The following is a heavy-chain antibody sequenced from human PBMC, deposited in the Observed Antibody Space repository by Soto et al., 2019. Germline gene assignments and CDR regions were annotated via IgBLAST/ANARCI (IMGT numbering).Heavy chain of an antibody. V-gene: IGHV3-13*01. Sequence: EVQLVESGGGLVQPGGSLRLSCAASGFSFTRHDMHWFRQATGKGLEWVSGSGTVGDTYYSGSVKGRFTISRENARNSFYLQMNSLRVGDTAVYYCARRLCSGGTCPGIAFDYWGQGTLVTVSS. J-gene: IGHJ4*02. CDR2: SGTVGDT. D-gene: IGHD2-15*01. CDR1: GFSFTRHD. CDR3: ARRLCSGGTCPGIAFDY.